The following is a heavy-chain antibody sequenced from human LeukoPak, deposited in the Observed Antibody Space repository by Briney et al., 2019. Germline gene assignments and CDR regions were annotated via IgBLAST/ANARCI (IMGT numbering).Heavy chain of an antibody. CDR2: ISSSGSAI. D-gene: IGHD2-15*01. Sequence: GGSLRLSRAASGFIFSTYEMNWVRQAPGKGLEWLSYISSSGSAIYSADSVKGRFTISRDNAKNSLYLQMNSLRAEDTAVYYCVRGLVVAATPPYSYYGMDVWGKGTTVTVSS. V-gene: IGHV3-48*03. CDR1: GFIFSTYE. CDR3: VRGLVVAATPPYSYYGMDV. J-gene: IGHJ6*04.